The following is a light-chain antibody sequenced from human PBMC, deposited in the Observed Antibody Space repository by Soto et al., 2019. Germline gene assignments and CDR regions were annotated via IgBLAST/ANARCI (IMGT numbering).Light chain of an antibody. J-gene: IGKJ2*01. CDR1: QSVSNNY. V-gene: IGKV3-20*01. CDR2: GAS. CDR3: QEYGVTPLIFT. Sequence: EIVLVQSPGTLPLSPAERATLSCSASQSVSNNYLAWYQQKPGQAPRLLIYGASSTATAVPDRFSVSGTGTDFSRTVTRVEAEDCAVYYWQEYGVTPLIFTFDQGTKVGVK.